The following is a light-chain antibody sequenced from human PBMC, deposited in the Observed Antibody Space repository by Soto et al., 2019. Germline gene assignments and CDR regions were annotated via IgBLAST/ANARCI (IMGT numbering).Light chain of an antibody. V-gene: IGKV3-11*01. J-gene: IGKJ2*01. CDR2: DAS. CDR1: QSVSSY. Sequence: EIVLTQSPATLSLSPGERATLSCRASQSVSSYLAWYQQKPGQAPRLLIYDASNRATGIPARFSGSGSETDFTLTISSLEPEDFAVYYCQQRSDWPPMYTFGQGTRL. CDR3: QQRSDWPPMYT.